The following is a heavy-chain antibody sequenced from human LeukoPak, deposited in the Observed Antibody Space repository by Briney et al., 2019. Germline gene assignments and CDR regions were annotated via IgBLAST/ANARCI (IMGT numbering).Heavy chain of an antibody. D-gene: IGHD1-26*01. V-gene: IGHV3-7*01. CDR2: IKQDGSEK. Sequence: GGSLRLSCAASGFTFSNYWMSWVRQAPGKGLEWVANIKQDGSEKYYVDSVKGRFTISRDNAKNSLYLQMNSLRAEDTAVYYCARVVGGSYNPTFDYWGQGTLVTVSS. J-gene: IGHJ4*02. CDR3: ARVVGGSYNPTFDY. CDR1: GFTFSNYW.